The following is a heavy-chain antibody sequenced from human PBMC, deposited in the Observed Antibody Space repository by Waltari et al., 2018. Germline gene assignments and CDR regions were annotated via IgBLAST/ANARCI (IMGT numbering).Heavy chain of an antibody. Sequence: EVQLVESGGGLVKPGGSLRLSCAASGFTFSSYSMNWVRQAPGKGVEWVSSIIMSSSYIYYADSVKGRFTSARDNAKNSLYLQMNSLRAEDTAVYYCARLVGIAAAANDYWGQGTLVTVSS. CDR3: ARLVGIAAAANDY. J-gene: IGHJ4*02. D-gene: IGHD6-13*01. CDR1: GFTFSSYS. V-gene: IGHV3-21*01. CDR2: IIMSSSYI.